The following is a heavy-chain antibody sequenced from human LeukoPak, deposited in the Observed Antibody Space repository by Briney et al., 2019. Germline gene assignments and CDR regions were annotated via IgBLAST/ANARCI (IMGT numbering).Heavy chain of an antibody. CDR1: GYTFTSYG. Sequence: ASVKASCKASGYTFTSYGISWVRQAPGQGLEWMGWISAYNGNTNYAQKLQGRVTMTTDTSTSTVYMELSSLRSEDTAVYYCASGAGSYDYVWGSYRYTPPLVRWGQGTLVTVSS. D-gene: IGHD3-16*02. V-gene: IGHV1-18*01. CDR2: ISAYNGNT. CDR3: ASGAGSYDYVWGSYRYTPPLVR. J-gene: IGHJ4*02.